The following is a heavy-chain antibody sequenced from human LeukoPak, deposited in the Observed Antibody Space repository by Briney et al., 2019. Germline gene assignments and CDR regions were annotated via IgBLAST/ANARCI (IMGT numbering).Heavy chain of an antibody. CDR2: INNSGGST. CDR1: GFTFRRYG. D-gene: IGHD3/OR15-3a*01. V-gene: IGHV3-23*01. J-gene: IGHJ4*02. Sequence: GGSLRLSCAASGFTFRRYGMSWVRQAPGKGLEWVSSINNSGGSTYYGDSVKGRFTISRDNSKNTLYLQMNSLRAEDTAVYYCARTRTDFVGYYFDYWGQGTLVTVSS. CDR3: ARTRTDFVGYYFDY.